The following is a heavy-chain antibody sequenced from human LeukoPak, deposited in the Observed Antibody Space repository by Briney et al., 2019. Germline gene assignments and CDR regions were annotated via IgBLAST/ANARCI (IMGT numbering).Heavy chain of an antibody. J-gene: IGHJ4*02. CDR2: IIPILGIA. Sequence: SVKVSCKASGGTFSSYTISWVRQAPGQGLEWMGRIIPILGIANYAQKFQGRVTITADKSTSTAYMELSSLRSEDTAVYYCARGDDSSGYHHFDYWGQGTLVTVSS. CDR3: ARGDDSSGYHHFDY. CDR1: GGTFSSYT. D-gene: IGHD3-22*01. V-gene: IGHV1-69*02.